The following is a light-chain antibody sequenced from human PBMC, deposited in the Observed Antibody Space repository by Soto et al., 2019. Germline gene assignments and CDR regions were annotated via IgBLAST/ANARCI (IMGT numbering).Light chain of an antibody. V-gene: IGKV1-5*01. CDR3: QQYNTYST. Sequence: DIQMNQSPSTLSASVGDRVTITGRGSQSISRWLAWYQQKPGKAPKALIYDASTLRSGVPSRISGGGSGTEFTLTISSLQPDDFATYDCQQYNTYSTCGQGTRREIK. J-gene: IGKJ5*01. CDR1: QSISRW. CDR2: DAS.